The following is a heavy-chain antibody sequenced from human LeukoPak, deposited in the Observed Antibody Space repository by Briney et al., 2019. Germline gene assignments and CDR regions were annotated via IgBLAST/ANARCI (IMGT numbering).Heavy chain of an antibody. CDR3: ARDLLLWFGEPRLYYYGMDV. Sequence: ASVTVSCKSSGYSFTSYAISWVRQAPGQGLEWMGWMNPNSGNTGYAQKFQGRVTMTRNTSISTAYMELSSLRSEDTAVYYCARDLLLWFGEPRLYYYGMDVWGQGTTVTVSS. J-gene: IGHJ6*02. V-gene: IGHV1-8*02. D-gene: IGHD3-10*01. CDR2: MNPNSGNT. CDR1: GYSFTSYA.